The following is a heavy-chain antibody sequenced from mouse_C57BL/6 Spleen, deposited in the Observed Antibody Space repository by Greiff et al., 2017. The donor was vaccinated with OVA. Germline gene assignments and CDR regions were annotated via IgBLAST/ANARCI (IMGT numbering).Heavy chain of an antibody. CDR2: IYPYNGVS. CDR1: GYSFTGYY. CDR3: ARMGLRYDYDYFDY. Sequence: VHVKQSGPELVKPGASVKISCKASGYSFTGYYMHWVKQSHGNILDWIGYIYPYNGVSSYNQKFKGKATLTVDKSSSTAYMELRSLTSEDSAVYYCARMGLRYDYDYFDYWGQGTTLTVSS. J-gene: IGHJ2*01. D-gene: IGHD2-4*01. V-gene: IGHV1-31*01.